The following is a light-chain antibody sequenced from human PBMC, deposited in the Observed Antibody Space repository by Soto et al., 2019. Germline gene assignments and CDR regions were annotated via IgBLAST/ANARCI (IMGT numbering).Light chain of an antibody. Sequence: QSVLTQPPSVSGAPGQRVTISCTGSSSNIGAGYDVHWYQQLPGTAPKLLIYGNSNRPSGVPDRFSGSKSGTSASLAITGLQAEDEADYYCASYTSNTSPVVFGGGTKLTVL. CDR1: SSNIGAGYD. J-gene: IGLJ3*02. CDR2: GNS. V-gene: IGLV1-40*01. CDR3: ASYTSNTSPVV.